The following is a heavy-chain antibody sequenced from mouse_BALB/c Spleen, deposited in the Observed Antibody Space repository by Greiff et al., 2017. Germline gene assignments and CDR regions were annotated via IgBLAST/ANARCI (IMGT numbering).Heavy chain of an antibody. J-gene: IGHJ3*01. V-gene: IGHV14-1*02. Sequence: VQLQQSGAELVRPGALVKLSCKASGFNIKDYYMHWVKQRPEQGLEWIGWIDPENGNTIYDPKFQGKASITADTSSNTAYLQLSSLTSEDTAVYYGARSDYYGSSPNFAYWGQGTLVTVSA. CDR2: IDPENGNT. CDR3: ARSDYYGSSPNFAY. CDR1: GFNIKDYY. D-gene: IGHD1-1*01.